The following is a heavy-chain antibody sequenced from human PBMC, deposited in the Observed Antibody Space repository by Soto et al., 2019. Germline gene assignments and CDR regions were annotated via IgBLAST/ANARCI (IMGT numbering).Heavy chain of an antibody. CDR2: IYYSGNT. D-gene: IGHD5-18*01. V-gene: IGHV4-61*08. J-gene: IGHJ5*02. Sequence: LETLGLTCTVSGGSVSSGDYYWGWLRQPPGKGLEWIVYIYYSGNTNYNPSLRSRVIISVDSSKNLFSLKLTSVTAADTAVYYCALIPLDTSMIHWLDPWVQRTLVTVS. CDR1: GGSVSSGDYY. CDR3: ALIPLDTSMIHWLDP.